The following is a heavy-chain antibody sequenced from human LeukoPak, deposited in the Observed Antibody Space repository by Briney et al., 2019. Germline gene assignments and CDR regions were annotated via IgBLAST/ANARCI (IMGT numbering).Heavy chain of an antibody. J-gene: IGHJ4*02. Sequence: SVKVSCKASGGTFSSYAISWVRQAPGQGLEWTGVIIPIFGTANYAQKFQGRVTITADESTSTAYMELSSLRSEDTAVYYCARGTEANWGSFDYWGQGTLVTVSS. D-gene: IGHD7-27*01. V-gene: IGHV1-69*13. CDR3: ARGTEANWGSFDY. CDR2: IIPIFGTA. CDR1: GGTFSSYA.